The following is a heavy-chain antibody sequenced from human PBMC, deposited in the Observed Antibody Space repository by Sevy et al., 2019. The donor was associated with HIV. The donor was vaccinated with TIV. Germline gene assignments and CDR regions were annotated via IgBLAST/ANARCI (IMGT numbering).Heavy chain of an antibody. V-gene: IGHV3-48*02. D-gene: IGHD5-12*01. J-gene: IGHJ6*02. CDR3: ARVSGYDSNYYYYYGMDV. CDR2: ISSSSSTI. Sequence: GGSLRPSCAASGFTFSSYSMNWVRQAPGKGLEWVSYISSSSSTIYYADSVKGRFTISRDNAKNSLYLQMNSLRDEDTAVYYCARVSGYDSNYYYYYGMDVWGQGTTVTVSS. CDR1: GFTFSSYS.